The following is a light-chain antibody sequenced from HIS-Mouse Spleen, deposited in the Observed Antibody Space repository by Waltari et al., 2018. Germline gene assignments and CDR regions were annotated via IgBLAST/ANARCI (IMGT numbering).Light chain of an antibody. Sequence: SYVLTQPPSVSVSPGQTASITCSGDKLGDKYACWYQQKPGQSPVLVIYQDSKRPSGIPERFSGSNSGNTATLTISGTQAMDEADYYCQAWDSSTDVVFGGGTKLTVL. CDR2: QDS. CDR3: QAWDSSTDVV. J-gene: IGLJ2*01. V-gene: IGLV3-1*01. CDR1: KLGDKY.